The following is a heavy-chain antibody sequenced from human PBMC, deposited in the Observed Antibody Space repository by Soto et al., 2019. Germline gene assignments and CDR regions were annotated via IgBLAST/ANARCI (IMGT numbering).Heavy chain of an antibody. CDR2: IYATGTT. CDR1: GASISGFY. V-gene: IGHV4-4*07. Sequence: PSETLSLTCTVSGASISGFYWSWIRKSAGKGLEWIGRIYATGTTDYNPSLKSRVMMSVDTSKKQFSLKLRSVTAADAAVYYCVRDGTKTLRDWFDPWGQGISVTVSS. J-gene: IGHJ5*02. D-gene: IGHD1-1*01. CDR3: VRDGTKTLRDWFDP.